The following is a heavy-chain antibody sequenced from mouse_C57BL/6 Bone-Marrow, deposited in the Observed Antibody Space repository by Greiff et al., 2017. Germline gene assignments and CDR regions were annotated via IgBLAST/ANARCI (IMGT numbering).Heavy chain of an antibody. CDR3: AVTGTGTLDY. D-gene: IGHD4-1*01. V-gene: IGHV7-3*01. CDR1: GFTFTDYY. CDR2: IRNKANGYTT. J-gene: IGHJ2*01. Sequence: DVMLVESGGGLVQPGGSLSLSCAASGFTFTDYYMSWVRQPPGKALEWLGFIRNKANGYTTEYSASVKGRFTISRDNSQSILYLQMNALRAEDSATYYCAVTGTGTLDYWGQGTTLTVSS.